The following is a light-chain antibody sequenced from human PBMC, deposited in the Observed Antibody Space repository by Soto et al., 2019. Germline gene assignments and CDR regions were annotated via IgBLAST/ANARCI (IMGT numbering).Light chain of an antibody. CDR2: GAT. CDR1: QSVSSN. J-gene: IGKJ5*01. Sequence: EIVMTQSPATLSVSPGERATLSCRASQSVSSNLAWYQQTPGQAPRLLIYGATTRATGIPARFGGSGSGTEFSLTISSLQSEDFAVYYCQQSGTFGQGTRLEIK. CDR3: QQSGT. V-gene: IGKV3-15*01.